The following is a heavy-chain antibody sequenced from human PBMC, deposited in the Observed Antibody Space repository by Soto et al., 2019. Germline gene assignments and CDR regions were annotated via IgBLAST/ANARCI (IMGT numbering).Heavy chain of an antibody. CDR3: ARDRDDYGSGNYYNRIDF. J-gene: IGHJ4*02. CDR2: IIPIFGTP. V-gene: IGHV1-69*01. Sequence: QVQLVQSGAEVKKPGSSVKVSCKASGGIFSTYTISWLLQAPGQGLEWLGGIIPIFGTPNYAQRFKGRVTITADESTSTAYMELSRLRSEDTSVYYCARDRDDYGSGNYYNRIDFWGQGTLVTVSS. D-gene: IGHD3-10*01. CDR1: GGIFSTYT.